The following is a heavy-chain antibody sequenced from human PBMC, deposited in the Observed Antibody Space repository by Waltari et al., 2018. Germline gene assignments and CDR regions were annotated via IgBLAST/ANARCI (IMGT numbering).Heavy chain of an antibody. V-gene: IGHV5-51*01. Sequence: EVQLVQSGAESKKPGESLKISCKASGYRLTTTWVAWVRQVPGKGLEWMGTIYGGDSETSYGPSSEGQVTMSVDESLYTAYLQWNSLKSSDTAVYYCATVSSGSGAYWAHFNYWGQGTLVTVSP. CDR2: IYGGDSET. D-gene: IGHD3-10*01. J-gene: IGHJ4*02. CDR1: GYRLTTTW. CDR3: ATVSSGSGAYWAHFNY.